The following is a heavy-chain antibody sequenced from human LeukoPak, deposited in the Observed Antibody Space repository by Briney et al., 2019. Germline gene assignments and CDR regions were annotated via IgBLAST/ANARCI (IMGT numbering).Heavy chain of an antibody. CDR1: GFTFSSYA. CDR3: AKRSHYYDSSGYLFPFGY. J-gene: IGHJ4*02. CDR2: ISGSGGST. D-gene: IGHD3-22*01. Sequence: GGSLRLSCAASGFTFSSYAMSWVRQAPGKGLEWVSAISGSGGSTNYADSVKGRFTISRDNSKNTLYLQMNSLRAEDTAVYYCAKRSHYYDSSGYLFPFGYWGQGTLVTVSS. V-gene: IGHV3-23*01.